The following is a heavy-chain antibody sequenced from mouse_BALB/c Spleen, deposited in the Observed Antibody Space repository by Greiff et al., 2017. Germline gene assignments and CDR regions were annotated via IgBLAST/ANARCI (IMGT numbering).Heavy chain of an antibody. J-gene: IGHJ3*01. CDR1: GYTFTSYW. Sequence: LQQPGSELVRPGASVKLSCKASGYTFTSYWMHWVKQRHGQGLEWIGNIYPGSGSTNYDEKFKSKGTLTVDTSSSTAYMHLSSLTSEDSAVYYCTREGTGNYGFAYWGQGTLVTVSA. CDR2: IYPGSGST. V-gene: IGHV1S22*01. CDR3: TREGTGNYGFAY. D-gene: IGHD2-1*01.